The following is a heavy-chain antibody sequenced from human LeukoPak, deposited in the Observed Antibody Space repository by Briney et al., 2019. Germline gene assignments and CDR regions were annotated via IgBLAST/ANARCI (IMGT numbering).Heavy chain of an antibody. J-gene: IGHJ4*02. CDR3: ARDRLTGYYRYFDY. V-gene: IGHV3-7*01. Sequence: PGGSLRLSCAASGFTFNNYWMSWVRQAPGKVLEWVANIKQDGSEKKYVDSVKGRFTISRDNAKNSLYLQMNSLRAEDTAVYYCARDRLTGYYRYFDYWGQGTLVTVSS. CDR2: IKQDGSEK. D-gene: IGHD3-9*01. CDR1: GFTFNNYW.